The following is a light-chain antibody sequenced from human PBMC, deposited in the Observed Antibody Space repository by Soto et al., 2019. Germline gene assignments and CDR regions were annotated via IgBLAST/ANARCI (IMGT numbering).Light chain of an antibody. CDR1: SEVGRG. CDR3: QQRYHWQYT. Sequence: NGLNQSPGHPSFFPGGRGPLPCRGSSEVGRGLAWYQQKPGLPPRVLSYDASNRATGIPARFSCSGSGTDFTLTISSLEPEDFAVYYCQQRYHWQYTFGQGTRLEI. J-gene: IGKJ2*01. CDR2: DAS. V-gene: IGKV3-11*01.